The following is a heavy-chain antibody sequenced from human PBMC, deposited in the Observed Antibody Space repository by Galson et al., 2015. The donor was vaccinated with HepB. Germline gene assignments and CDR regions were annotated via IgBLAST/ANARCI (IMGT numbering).Heavy chain of an antibody. D-gene: IGHD2-8*01. CDR1: GFTFDDYA. Sequence: SLRLSCAASGFTFDDYAMNWARQAPGKGLEWVSAINTASNTFYADSVKGRFTISRDDSKNTLYLQINSLRAEDTAIYYCAKRMAFYLDYWGQGTLVTVSS. CDR2: INTASNT. CDR3: AKRMAFYLDY. J-gene: IGHJ4*02. V-gene: IGHV3-23*01.